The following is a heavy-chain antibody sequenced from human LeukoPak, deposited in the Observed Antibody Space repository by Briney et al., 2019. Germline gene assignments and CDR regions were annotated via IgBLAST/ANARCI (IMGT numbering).Heavy chain of an antibody. CDR1: GDSVSSTSAA. D-gene: IGHD6-13*01. Sequence: SQTLSLTCAISGDSVSSTSAAWTWIRQSPSRGLEWLGRTYYRSKLYSDYAVSVRGRITVSPDTSTNQFSLQLNSVTPEDTAVYYCARYTSSWFFDSWGLGTLVTVSS. J-gene: IGHJ4*02. CDR3: ARYTSSWFFDS. CDR2: TYYRSKLYS. V-gene: IGHV6-1*01.